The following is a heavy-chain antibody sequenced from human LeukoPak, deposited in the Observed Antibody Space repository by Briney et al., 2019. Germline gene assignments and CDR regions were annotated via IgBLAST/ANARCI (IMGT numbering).Heavy chain of an antibody. CDR1: GGSISSSSYY. CDR3: ARANYGSGIDP. CDR2: IYYSGST. V-gene: IGHV4-39*07. J-gene: IGHJ5*02. D-gene: IGHD3-10*01. Sequence: SETLSLTCTVSGGSISSSSYYWGWIRQPPGKGLEWIGSIYYSGSTYYNPSLKSRVTISVDTSKNQFSLKLSSVTAADTAVYYCARANYGSGIDPWGQGTLVTVSS.